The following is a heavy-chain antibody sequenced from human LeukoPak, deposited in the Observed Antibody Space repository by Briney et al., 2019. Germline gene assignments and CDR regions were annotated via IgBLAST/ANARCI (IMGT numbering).Heavy chain of an antibody. CDR2: ISSSSSYI. CDR1: GFTFSNYR. V-gene: IGHV3-21*01. CDR3: ARDLGQYYDTSDNWFDP. Sequence: GGSLRLSCAASGFTFSNYRINWVRQAPGKGLEWVSSISSSSSYIYYADSVKGRSTISRDNAKNSLYLQMNSLRAEDTAVYYCARDLGQYYDTSDNWFDPWGQGTLVTVSS. D-gene: IGHD3-22*01. J-gene: IGHJ5*02.